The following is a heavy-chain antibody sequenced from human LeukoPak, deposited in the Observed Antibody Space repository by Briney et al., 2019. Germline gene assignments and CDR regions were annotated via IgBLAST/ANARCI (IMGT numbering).Heavy chain of an antibody. V-gene: IGHV3-30*04. CDR1: GFTFSSYA. CDR3: ARDLPYCSSTSRYSGIDY. J-gene: IGHJ4*02. Sequence: GGSLRLSCAASGFTFSSYAMHWVRQAPGKGLEWVAVISYDGSNKYYADSVKGRFTISRDNSKNTLYLQMNSLRAEDTAVYYCARDLPYCSSTSRYSGIDYWGQGTLVTVSS. CDR2: ISYDGSNK. D-gene: IGHD2-2*01.